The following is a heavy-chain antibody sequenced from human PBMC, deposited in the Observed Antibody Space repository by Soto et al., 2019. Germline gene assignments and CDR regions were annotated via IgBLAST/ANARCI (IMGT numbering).Heavy chain of an antibody. V-gene: IGHV3-30*18. CDR3: AKIIRRYGSGYDY. Sequence: QVRLVESGGGVVQSGRSLRLSCAASGFTFSTYGMHWVRQAPGKGLEWVAVISYDGSNKYYADSVKGRFTISRDNSKDTLFLQMNSLRAEDTAVYYCAKIIRRYGSGYDYWGQGTRVTVSP. CDR2: ISYDGSNK. CDR1: GFTFSTYG. J-gene: IGHJ4*02. D-gene: IGHD3-10*01.